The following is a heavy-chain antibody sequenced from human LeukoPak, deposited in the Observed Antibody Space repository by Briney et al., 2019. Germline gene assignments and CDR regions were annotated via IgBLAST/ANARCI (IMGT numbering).Heavy chain of an antibody. J-gene: IGHJ3*02. CDR2: INPNSGGT. CDR3: ARGYSSGWYADAFDI. Sequence: GASVKVSCKASGYTFTGYYMHWVRQAPGQGLEWMGWINPNSGGTNYAQKFQGKVTMTRDTSISTAYMELSRLRSDDTAMYYCARGYSSGWYADAFDIWGQGTMVTVSS. D-gene: IGHD6-19*01. CDR1: GYTFTGYY. V-gene: IGHV1-2*02.